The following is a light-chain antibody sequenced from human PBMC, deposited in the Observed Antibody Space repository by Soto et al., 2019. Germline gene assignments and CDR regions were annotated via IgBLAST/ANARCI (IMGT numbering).Light chain of an antibody. CDR2: GAS. CDR1: QSVSSSY. CDR3: RQYGSSPPEYT. V-gene: IGKV3-20*01. Sequence: EIVLTQSPGTLSLSPGERATLSCRASQSVSSSYLAWYQQKPGQAPRLLIYGASSRATGIPDRFSGSGSGTDFPRTIRRLEPEDFAVYSCRQYGSSPPEYTFGQGTKLEIK. J-gene: IGKJ2*01.